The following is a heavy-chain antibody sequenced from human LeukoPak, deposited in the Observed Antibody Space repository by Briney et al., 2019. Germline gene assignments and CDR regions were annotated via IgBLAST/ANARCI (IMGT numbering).Heavy chain of an antibody. CDR2: IYYSGST. Sequence: PSQTLSLTCTVSGGSISSGDYYWSWIRQPPGKGLEWIGYIYYSGSTYYNPSLKSRVTISVDTSKNQSSLKLSSVTAADTAVYYCARVEGYSYGDTITDYWGQGTLVTVSS. D-gene: IGHD5-18*01. CDR3: ARVEGYSYGDTITDY. V-gene: IGHV4-30-4*01. CDR1: GGSISSGDYY. J-gene: IGHJ4*02.